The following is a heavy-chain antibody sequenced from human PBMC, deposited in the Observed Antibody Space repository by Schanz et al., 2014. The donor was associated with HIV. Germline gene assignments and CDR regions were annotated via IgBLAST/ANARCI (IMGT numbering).Heavy chain of an antibody. D-gene: IGHD2-15*01. CDR1: GFSFSRYA. CDR2: ISVNGATR. V-gene: IGHV3-48*03. Sequence: VQLVESGGGLVKPGGSLRLSCAASGFSFSRYAMNWVRQAPGKGLEWLSYISVNGATREYADSVKGRFTISRDNAKNSLFLQMESLRAEDTAVYYCAKFGRLLGNFDDWGQGTLVTVSS. CDR3: AKFGRLLGNFDD. J-gene: IGHJ4*02.